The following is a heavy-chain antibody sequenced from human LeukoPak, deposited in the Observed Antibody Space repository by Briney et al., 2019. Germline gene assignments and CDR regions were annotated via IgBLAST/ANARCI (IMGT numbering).Heavy chain of an antibody. D-gene: IGHD1-26*01. CDR1: GGSVTSGSYY. CDR2: IYYSGST. J-gene: IGHJ4*02. CDR3: ASGSYYFDY. V-gene: IGHV4-61*01. Sequence: SETLSLTCSVSGGSVTSGSYYWSWIRQPPGKGLEWIGYIYYSGSTKYNPSLKSRATISVDTSKNQFSLKLSSVTAADTAVYYCASGSYYFDYWGQGTLVTVSS.